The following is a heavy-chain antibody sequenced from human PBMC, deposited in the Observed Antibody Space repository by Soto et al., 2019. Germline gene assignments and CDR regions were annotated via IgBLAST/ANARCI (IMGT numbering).Heavy chain of an antibody. Sequence: QVQLVQSGAEVKKPGASVKVSCKASGYTFTSYGISWVRQAPGQGLEWMGWISAYNGNTKYAQKLQGRVTLXTDTSTSXAXMXXXXLRSDDTAVYYCARESPPADYWGQGTLVTVSS. V-gene: IGHV1-18*01. J-gene: IGHJ4*02. CDR2: ISAYNGNT. CDR3: ARESPPADY. CDR1: GYTFTSYG.